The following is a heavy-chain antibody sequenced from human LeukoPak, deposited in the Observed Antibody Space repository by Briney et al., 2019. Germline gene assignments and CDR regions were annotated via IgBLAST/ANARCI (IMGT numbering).Heavy chain of an antibody. CDR1: GYTFTAYY. V-gene: IGHV1-24*01. CDR3: ATGATIPAGFDF. CDR2: FDPEDGET. Sequence: GASVKVSCKASGYTFTAYYIHWVRQAPGKGLECMGLFDPEDGETIYAQNFKGRLTLTGDTSTDTVYMELSSLRSEDTAVYYCATGATIPAGFDFWGQGTLVTVSS. J-gene: IGHJ4*02. D-gene: IGHD5-24*01.